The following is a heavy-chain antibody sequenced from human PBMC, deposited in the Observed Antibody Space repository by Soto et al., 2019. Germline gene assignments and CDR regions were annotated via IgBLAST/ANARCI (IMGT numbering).Heavy chain of an antibody. D-gene: IGHD2-2*01. V-gene: IGHV4-34*01. J-gene: IGHJ4*02. CDR3: ARGIGYCSSINCYSSRRLRFDS. CDR1: GGSFSGYY. Sequence: PSETLSLTCAVCGGSFSGYYWTWIRQSPEKGLEWIGEVNHSGTTYYNPSLKTRVTISXHTPKNQFSMKMSSVTAADTAVYYWARGIGYCSSINCYSSRRLRFDSWGQGTLVTVYS. CDR2: VNHSGTT.